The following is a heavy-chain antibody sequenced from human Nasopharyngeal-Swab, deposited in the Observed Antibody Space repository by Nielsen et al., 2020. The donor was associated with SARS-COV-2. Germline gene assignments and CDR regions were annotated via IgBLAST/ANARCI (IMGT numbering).Heavy chain of an antibody. J-gene: IGHJ4*02. CDR3: AREYYYGPGSLDY. Sequence: GESLKISCAASGFTFSSYAMHWVRQAPGKGLEWVAVISYDGSNKYYADSVKGRFTISRDNSKNTLYLQMNSLRAEDTAVYYCAREYYYGPGSLDYWGQGTLVTVSS. CDR2: ISYDGSNK. D-gene: IGHD3-10*01. V-gene: IGHV3-30*04. CDR1: GFTFSSYA.